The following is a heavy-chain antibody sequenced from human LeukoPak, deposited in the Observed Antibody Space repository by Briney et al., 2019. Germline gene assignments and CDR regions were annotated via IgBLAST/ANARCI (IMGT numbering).Heavy chain of an antibody. Sequence: GGSLTLSCAASGFIVSSNYMSWVRQAPGKGLEWVSVIYSGGATYYADSVKGRFTISRDNSKNMLYLQMNSLRAEDTAVYYCARGSIVGPTKGFDPWGQGTLVTVSS. J-gene: IGHJ5*02. CDR2: IYSGGAT. CDR3: ARGSIVGPTKGFDP. CDR1: GFIVSSNY. V-gene: IGHV3-53*01. D-gene: IGHD1-26*01.